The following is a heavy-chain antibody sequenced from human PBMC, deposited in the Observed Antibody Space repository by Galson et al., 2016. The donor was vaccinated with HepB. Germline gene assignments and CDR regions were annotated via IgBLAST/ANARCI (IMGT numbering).Heavy chain of an antibody. D-gene: IGHD3-9*01. V-gene: IGHV3-74*03. Sequence: SLRLSCAASGFAFSGCWMHWVRQVPGKGLLWVSDINKDGSDTKYADSVKGRFSISRDNAKNTLYLQMQSLRAEDTAIYYCARRGTNYDVLTDTHYYYYGFDVWGQGTTVTVSS. CDR2: INKDGSDT. J-gene: IGHJ6*02. CDR3: ARRGTNYDVLTDTHYYYYGFDV. CDR1: GFAFSGCW.